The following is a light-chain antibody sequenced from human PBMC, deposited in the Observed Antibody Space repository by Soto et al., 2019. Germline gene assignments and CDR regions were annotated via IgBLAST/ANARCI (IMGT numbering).Light chain of an antibody. CDR3: QQANSFPWT. CDR1: QGISSY. J-gene: IGKJ1*01. CDR2: DAS. Sequence: IQLTQSPSSLSASVGDRVTITCRASQGISSYLGWYQQKPGKAPNLLIYDASTLHSGVPSRFSGGGSGTDFTLTISSLQPEDFATYYCQQANSFPWTFGRGTKVGIK. V-gene: IGKV1-9*01.